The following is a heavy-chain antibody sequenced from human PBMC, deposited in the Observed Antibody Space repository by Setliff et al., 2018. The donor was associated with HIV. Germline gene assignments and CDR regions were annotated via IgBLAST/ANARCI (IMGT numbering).Heavy chain of an antibody. Sequence: SETLSLTCTVSGGSISSSSYYWGWIRQPPGKGLEWIGNIYYSGSTYYNPSLKSRVTISVDTSENQFSLRLNSATAADTAVYYCARYRYYYDSSGYGRWFDPWGQGTLVTVSS. CDR1: GGSISSSSYY. D-gene: IGHD3-22*01. CDR3: ARYRYYYDSSGYGRWFDP. CDR2: IYYSGST. J-gene: IGHJ5*02. V-gene: IGHV4-39*01.